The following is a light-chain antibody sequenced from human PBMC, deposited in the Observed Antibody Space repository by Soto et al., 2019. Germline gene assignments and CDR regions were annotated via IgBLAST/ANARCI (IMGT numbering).Light chain of an antibody. J-gene: IGKJ5*01. Sequence: VLTQSPGTLSLSPGGGATLSCRASQNINNNYLAWYQHKPGQAPRLLMYDASLRATGVPDRFSGSGSGTDFTLTITRLEPDDSAVYYCQQHGISHITFGQGTRLEI. CDR1: QNINNNY. CDR3: QQHGISHIT. CDR2: DAS. V-gene: IGKV3-20*01.